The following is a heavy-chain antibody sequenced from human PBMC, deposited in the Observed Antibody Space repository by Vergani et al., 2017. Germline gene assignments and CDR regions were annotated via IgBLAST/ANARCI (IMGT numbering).Heavy chain of an antibody. J-gene: IGHJ6*02. CDR3: ARDPYYYDSSGYLTVGRYYYYGMDV. V-gene: IGHV4-30-4*08. CDR1: GGSISSGDYY. CDR2: IYYSGST. Sequence: QVQLQESGPGLVKPSQTLSLTCTVSGGSISSGDYYWSWIRQPPGKGLEWIGYIYYSGSTYYNPSLKSRVTISVDTSKNQFSLKLSSVTAADTAVYYCARDPYYYDSSGYLTVGRYYYYGMDVWGQGTTVTVSS. D-gene: IGHD3-22*01.